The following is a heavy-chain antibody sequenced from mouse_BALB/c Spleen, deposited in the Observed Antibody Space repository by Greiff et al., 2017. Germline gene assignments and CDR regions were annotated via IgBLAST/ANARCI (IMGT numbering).Heavy chain of an antibody. CDR3: TIFTTATVDY. CDR1: GYAFTNYL. CDR2: INPGSGGT. D-gene: IGHD1-2*01. J-gene: IGHJ2*01. V-gene: IGHV1-54*01. Sequence: VQLQQSGAELVRPGTSVKVSCKASGYAFTNYLIEWVKQRPGQGLEWIGVINPGSGGTNYNEKFKRKATLTVDKSSSTAYMQLSSLTSEDSAVYYCTIFTTATVDYWGQGTTLTVSS.